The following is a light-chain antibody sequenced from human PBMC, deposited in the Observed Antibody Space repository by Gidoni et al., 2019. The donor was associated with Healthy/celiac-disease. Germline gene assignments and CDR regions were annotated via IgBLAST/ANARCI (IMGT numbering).Light chain of an antibody. CDR1: QSVSSSY. CDR2: SAS. Sequence: EIVMTQSPGTLPLAPGEGAILSCRASQSVSSSYLAWYQQKPGQAPRLLIYSASSRATGIPARFSGSGSGTDFTLTISSLEPEDFAAYYCQQYGSSPGTFGQGTKVEIK. V-gene: IGKV3-20*01. J-gene: IGKJ1*01. CDR3: QQYGSSPGT.